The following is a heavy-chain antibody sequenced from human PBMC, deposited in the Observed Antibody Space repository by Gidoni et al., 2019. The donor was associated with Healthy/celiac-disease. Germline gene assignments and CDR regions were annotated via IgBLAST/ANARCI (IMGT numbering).Heavy chain of an antibody. J-gene: IGHJ4*02. V-gene: IGHV4-34*01. CDR1: GGSFSGYY. Sequence: QVQLQQWGAGLLKPSETLSLTCAVYGGSFSGYYWNWIRQPPGKGLEWIGEINHSGSTNYNPSLKSRVTISVDTSKNQFSLKLSSVTAADTAVYYCARGPVTYSSGWRYFDYWGQGTLVTVSS. CDR3: ARGPVTYSSGWRYFDY. CDR2: INHSGST. D-gene: IGHD6-19*01.